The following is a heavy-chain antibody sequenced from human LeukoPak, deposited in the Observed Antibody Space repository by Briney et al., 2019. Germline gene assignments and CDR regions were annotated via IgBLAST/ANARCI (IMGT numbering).Heavy chain of an antibody. J-gene: IGHJ4*02. D-gene: IGHD3-22*01. CDR1: GGSFSGYY. Sequence: SETLSLTCAVYGGSFSGYYWSWIRQPPGKGLEWIGEINHKGSTNYNPSLKSRVTISVDTSKTQFSLKLSSVTAADTAVYYCARGHTNYYDSSGYYLYYFDYWGQGTLVTVSP. CDR3: ARGHTNYYDSSGYYLYYFDY. CDR2: INHKGST. V-gene: IGHV4-34*01.